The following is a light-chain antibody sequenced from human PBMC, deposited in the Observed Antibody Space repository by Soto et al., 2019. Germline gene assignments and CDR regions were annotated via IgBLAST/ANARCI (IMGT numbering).Light chain of an antibody. CDR1: QSISNY. J-gene: IGKJ1*01. V-gene: IGKV1-17*01. CDR2: DAS. CDR3: QQYNNYWT. Sequence: DIQMTQSPSSLSASVGDRVTITCRASQSISNYLNWYQQNPGKAPKLLIYDASSLQSGVPSRFSGSGSGTEFTLTISSLQPDDFASYYCQQYNNYWTFGQGTKV.